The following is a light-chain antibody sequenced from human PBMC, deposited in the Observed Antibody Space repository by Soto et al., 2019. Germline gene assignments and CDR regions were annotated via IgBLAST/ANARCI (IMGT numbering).Light chain of an antibody. CDR2: DAS. CDR3: QQRSNWDT. CDR1: QSVSRT. Sequence: ETVLSPSTATLSLSPGERATWSCRASQSVSRTLAWYQQKPGQAPRLLIYDASNRATGIPARFSGSGSVTDFTLTISSLEPEDFAVYYCQQRSNWDTFGPGTKAAI. V-gene: IGKV3-11*01. J-gene: IGKJ3*01.